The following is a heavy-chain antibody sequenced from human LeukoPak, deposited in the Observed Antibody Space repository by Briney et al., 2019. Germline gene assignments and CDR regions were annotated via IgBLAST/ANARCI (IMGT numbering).Heavy chain of an antibody. V-gene: IGHV1-46*03. CDR2: INPSGGST. Sequence: ASVKVSCKASGYTFTSYYMHWVRQAPGQGLEWMGIINPSGGSTSYAQKFQGRVTMTRDTSTSTVYMELSGLRSEDTAVYYCARADTVEGYYYYMDVWGKGTTVTVSS. D-gene: IGHD5-12*01. J-gene: IGHJ6*03. CDR3: ARADTVEGYYYYMDV. CDR1: GYTFTSYY.